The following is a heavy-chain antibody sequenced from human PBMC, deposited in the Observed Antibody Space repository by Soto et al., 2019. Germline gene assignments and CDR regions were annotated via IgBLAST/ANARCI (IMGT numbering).Heavy chain of an antibody. J-gene: IGHJ4*02. CDR2: ISYDGSNK. CDR1: EFTFSSYA. CDR3: ARRYSYGSLDY. D-gene: IGHD5-18*01. V-gene: IGHV3-30-3*01. Sequence: GGSLSLSWAASEFTFSSYAMHLVRQAPGKGLEWVAVISYDGSNKYYADSVKGRFTISRDNSKNTLYLQMNSLRAEDTVVYYCARRYSYGSLDYWGQGTLVTSPQ.